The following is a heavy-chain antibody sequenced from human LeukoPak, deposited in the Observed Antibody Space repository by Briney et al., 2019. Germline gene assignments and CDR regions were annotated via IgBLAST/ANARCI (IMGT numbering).Heavy chain of an antibody. Sequence: ASVKVSCKASGGTFSSYAISWVRQAPGQGLEWMGGIIPIFGTANYAQKFQGRVTITADKSTSTAYMELSSLGSEDTAVYYCANLQGDSSSYHLDEAWGQGTLVTVSS. D-gene: IGHD6-13*01. CDR2: IIPIFGTA. J-gene: IGHJ5*02. CDR1: GGTFSSYA. CDR3: ANLQGDSSSYHLDEA. V-gene: IGHV1-69*06.